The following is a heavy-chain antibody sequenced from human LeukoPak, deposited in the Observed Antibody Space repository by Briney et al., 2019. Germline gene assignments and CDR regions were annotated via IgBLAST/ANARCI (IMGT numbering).Heavy chain of an antibody. D-gene: IGHD6-19*01. CDR3: AKVAVAVTYYYYYMDV. Sequence: PGGSLRLSCAASGFTFSSYAMSWVRQAPGKGLEWVSAISGSGGSTYYADSVKGRFTISRDNSKNTLYLQMNSLRAEDTAVYYCAKVAVAVTYYYYYMDVWGKGTTVTVSS. CDR1: GFTFSSYA. V-gene: IGHV3-23*01. J-gene: IGHJ6*03. CDR2: ISGSGGST.